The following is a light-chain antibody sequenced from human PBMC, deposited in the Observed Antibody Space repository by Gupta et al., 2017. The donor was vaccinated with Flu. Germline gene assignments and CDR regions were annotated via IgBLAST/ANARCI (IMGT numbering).Light chain of an antibody. CDR2: YVT. CDR3: SSHASRVTWV. J-gene: IGLJ1*01. V-gene: IGLV2-11*01. Sequence: QSDPTQPRAVSGSPGQSVTISCTGSRNDVGVSNRVSWYQQRPGTAPKLILYYVTERPSGVPDRFSGSKSGNTASLTISRLQADDEADYYCSSHASRVTWVFGTGTTVTVL. CDR1: RNDVGVSNR.